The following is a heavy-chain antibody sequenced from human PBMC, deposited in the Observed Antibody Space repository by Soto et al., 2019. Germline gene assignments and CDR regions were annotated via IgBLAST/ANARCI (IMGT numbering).Heavy chain of an antibody. J-gene: IGHJ2*01. CDR1: GFTVSSNY. Sequence: GGSLRLSCAASGFTVSSNYMSWVRQAPGKGLEWVSVIYSGGSTYYADSVKGRFTISRHNSKNTLYLQMNSLRAEDTAVYYCARDPRGYCSSTSCYGDTGYFDLWGRGTLVTVSS. D-gene: IGHD2-2*03. CDR3: ARDPRGYCSSTSCYGDTGYFDL. V-gene: IGHV3-53*04. CDR2: IYSGGST.